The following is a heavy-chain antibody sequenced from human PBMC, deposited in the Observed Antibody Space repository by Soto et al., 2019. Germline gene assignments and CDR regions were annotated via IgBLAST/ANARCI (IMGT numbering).Heavy chain of an antibody. D-gene: IGHD6-19*01. CDR3: ARDDGGSGWSNDY. CDR2: ISSSSSYI. Sequence: EVQLVESGGGLVKPGGSLRLSCAASGFTFSSYSMNWVRQAPGKGLEWVSSISSSSSYIYYADPVKGRFTITRDNAKNSLYLQMNSLGDEDTAVYYCARDDGGSGWSNDYWGQGTLVTVSS. J-gene: IGHJ4*02. CDR1: GFTFSSYS. V-gene: IGHV3-21*01.